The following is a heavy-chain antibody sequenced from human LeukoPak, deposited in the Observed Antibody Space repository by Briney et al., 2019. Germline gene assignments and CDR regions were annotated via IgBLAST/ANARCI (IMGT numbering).Heavy chain of an antibody. Sequence: PGGSLRLSWAASGFTFSSYAMPWVRQAPGKGLEWVSYISSSGSTIYYADSVKGRFTISRDNAKNSLYLQMNSLRAEDTAVYYCASGAYESLAFDIWGQGTMVTVSS. V-gene: IGHV3-48*04. J-gene: IGHJ3*02. CDR1: GFTFSSYA. CDR3: ASGAYESLAFDI. D-gene: IGHD1-26*01. CDR2: ISSSGSTI.